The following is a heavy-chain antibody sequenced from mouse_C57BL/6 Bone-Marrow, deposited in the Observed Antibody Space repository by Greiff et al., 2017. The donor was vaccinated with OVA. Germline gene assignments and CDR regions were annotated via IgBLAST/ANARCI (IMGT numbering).Heavy chain of an antibody. CDR3: AREKNWDVFAY. CDR1: GYTFTSYW. J-gene: IGHJ3*01. CDR2: IDPSDSYT. D-gene: IGHD4-1*01. Sequence: VQLQQPGAELVRPGTSVKLSCKASGYTFTSYWMHWVKQRPGQGLEWIGVIDPSDSYTNYNQKFKGKATLTVDTSSSTAYMQLSSLTSEDSAAYYCAREKNWDVFAYWGQGTLVTVSA. V-gene: IGHV1-59*01.